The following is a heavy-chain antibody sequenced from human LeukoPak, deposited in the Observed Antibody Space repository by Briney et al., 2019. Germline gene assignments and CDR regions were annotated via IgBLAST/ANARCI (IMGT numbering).Heavy chain of an antibody. Sequence: GGSLRLSCAASGFTFSSYSMNWVRQAPGKGLEWVSSISGSSSYIYYADSVKGRFTISRDNAKNSLYLQMNSLRAEDTAVYYCARGAPYCSGGSCMYYFDYWGQGTLVTVSS. J-gene: IGHJ4*02. CDR1: GFTFSSYS. CDR2: ISGSSSYI. CDR3: ARGAPYCSGGSCMYYFDY. V-gene: IGHV3-21*01. D-gene: IGHD2-15*01.